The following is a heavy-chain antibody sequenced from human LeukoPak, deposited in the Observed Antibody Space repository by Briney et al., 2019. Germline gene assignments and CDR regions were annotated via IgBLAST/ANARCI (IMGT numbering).Heavy chain of an antibody. Sequence: PSETLSLTCTVSGGSISSYYWSWIRQPPGKGLEWIGYIYYSGSTNYNPSLKSRVTISVDTSKNQFSLKLSSVTAADTAVYYCARERYYYGSGSPWGYYYYYYMDVWGKGTTVTVSS. D-gene: IGHD3-10*01. J-gene: IGHJ6*03. CDR3: ARERYYYGSGSPWGYYYYYYMDV. CDR1: GGSISSYY. V-gene: IGHV4-59*01. CDR2: IYYSGST.